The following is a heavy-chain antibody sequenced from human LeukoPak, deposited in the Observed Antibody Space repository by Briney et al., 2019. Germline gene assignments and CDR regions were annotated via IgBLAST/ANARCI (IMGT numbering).Heavy chain of an antibody. Sequence: SQTLSLTCTVSGGSISSGGYYWSWIRQHPGKGLEWFGYIYYSGSTYYNPSLKSRVTISVDTSKNQFSLKLSSVTAADTAVYYCARERDYYGSGSPYYFDYWGQGTLVTVSS. CDR1: GGSISSGGYY. CDR3: ARERDYYGSGSPYYFDY. D-gene: IGHD3-10*01. V-gene: IGHV4-31*03. CDR2: IYYSGST. J-gene: IGHJ4*02.